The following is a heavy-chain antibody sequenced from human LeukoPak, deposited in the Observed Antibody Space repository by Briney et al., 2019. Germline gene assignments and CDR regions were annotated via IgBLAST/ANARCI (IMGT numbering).Heavy chain of an antibody. J-gene: IGHJ4*02. Sequence: NTSETLSLTCTVSGGSISSYYWSWIRQPPGKGLEWIGYIYYSGSTNYNPSLKSRVTISVDTSKNQFSLKLSSVTAADTAVYYCARYSYGFDYWGQGTLVTVSS. CDR2: IYYSGST. V-gene: IGHV4-59*01. CDR3: ARYSYGFDY. CDR1: GGSISSYY. D-gene: IGHD5-18*01.